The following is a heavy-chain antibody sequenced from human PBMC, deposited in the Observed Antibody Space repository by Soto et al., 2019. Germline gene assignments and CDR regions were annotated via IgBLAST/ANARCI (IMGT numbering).Heavy chain of an antibody. CDR3: ARDLLLEDAQWGSGFYY. Sequence: GGSLRLSCAASGFTFSSYSMNWVRQAPGKGLEWVSSISSSSSYIYYADSVKGRFTISRDNAKNSLYLQMNSLRAEDTAVYYCARDLLLEDAQWGSGFYYWGQGTLVTVSS. V-gene: IGHV3-21*01. J-gene: IGHJ4*02. D-gene: IGHD1-1*01. CDR2: ISSSSSYI. CDR1: GFTFSSYS.